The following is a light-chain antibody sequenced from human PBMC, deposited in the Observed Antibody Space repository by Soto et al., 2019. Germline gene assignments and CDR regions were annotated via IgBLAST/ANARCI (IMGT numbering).Light chain of an antibody. V-gene: IGLV8-61*01. Sequence: QTVVTQEPSFSVSPGGTVTLTCGLSSGSVSTTYYPSWYQQTPGQAPRTLIYNTNTRSSGVPDRFSGSILGNKAALTITGAQADDESVYYYVLYMGSGISVFGGGTKLTVL. CDR3: VLYMGSGISV. J-gene: IGLJ3*02. CDR2: NTN. CDR1: SGSVSTTYY.